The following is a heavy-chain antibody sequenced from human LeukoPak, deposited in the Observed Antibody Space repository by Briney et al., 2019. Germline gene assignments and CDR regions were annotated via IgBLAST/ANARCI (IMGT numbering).Heavy chain of an antibody. V-gene: IGHV3-23*01. Sequence: GGSLRLSCTASGFTFGDYAMSWVRQAPGKGLEWVSAISGSGGSTYYADSVKGRFTISRDNSKNTLYLQMNSLRADDTAVYYCAKRRGLELTYYYHMDVWGKGTTVTVSS. CDR2: ISGSGGST. D-gene: IGHD1-7*01. CDR3: AKRRGLELTYYYHMDV. CDR1: GFTFGDYA. J-gene: IGHJ6*03.